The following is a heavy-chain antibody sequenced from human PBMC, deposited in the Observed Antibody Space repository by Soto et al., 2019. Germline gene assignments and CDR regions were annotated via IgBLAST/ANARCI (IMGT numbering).Heavy chain of an antibody. CDR1: GFSFGGYA. Sequence: GGSLRLSCSASGFSFGGYAMSWVGQAPGTGLKWVGFIRSKAYGGTTEYAASVKGRFTISRDDSKSIAYLQMNSLKTEDTAVYYCTREGSGCSGEYDARGKGTGVTVSS. V-gene: IGHV3-49*04. D-gene: IGHD6-19*01. CDR2: IRSKAYGGTT. CDR3: TREGSGCSGEYDA. J-gene: IGHJ4*02.